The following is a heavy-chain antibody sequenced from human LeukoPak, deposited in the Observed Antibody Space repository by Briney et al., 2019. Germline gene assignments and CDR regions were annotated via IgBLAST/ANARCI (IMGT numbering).Heavy chain of an antibody. CDR1: GFTFSSYA. V-gene: IGHV3-23*01. D-gene: IGHD3-22*01. CDR3: AKSPNYYDSSGLDY. Sequence: GGSVRLSCAASGFTFSSYAMSWVRQAPGKGLEWVSGISGSGGRTDYADSVKGRFIISRDNSKNTLYLQMNSLRAEDTAVYYCAKSPNYYDSSGLDYWGQGTLVTVSS. CDR2: ISGSGGRT. J-gene: IGHJ4*02.